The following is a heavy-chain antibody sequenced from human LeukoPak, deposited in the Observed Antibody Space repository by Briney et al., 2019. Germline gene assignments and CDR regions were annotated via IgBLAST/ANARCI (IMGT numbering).Heavy chain of an antibody. J-gene: IGHJ4*02. D-gene: IGHD6-13*01. CDR2: IYYSGST. Sequence: SETPSLTCTVSGGSISSSSYYWGWIRQPPGKGLEWIGSIYYSGSTYYNPSLRSRVTISVDTSKNQFSLKLSSVTAADTAVYYCATIPANIAAAGTEDFDYWGQGTLVTVSS. CDR1: GGSISSSSYY. CDR3: ATIPANIAAAGTEDFDY. V-gene: IGHV4-39*05.